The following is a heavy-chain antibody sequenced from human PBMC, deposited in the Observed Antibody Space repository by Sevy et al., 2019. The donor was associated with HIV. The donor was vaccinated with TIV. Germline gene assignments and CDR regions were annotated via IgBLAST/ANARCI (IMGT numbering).Heavy chain of an antibody. CDR3: AGENAWGRGYS. V-gene: IGHV4-59*08. CDR2: ISYNGHI. CDR1: GGSITSLY. Sequence: SETLSLTCTVSGGSITSLYWNWIRQPPGKGLEWIANISYNGHINYNPSLKNRITLSLDTTKNQFSLRLSSVTAADTAMYYCAGENAWGRGYSWGQGTLVTVSS. D-gene: IGHD1-26*01. J-gene: IGHJ4*02.